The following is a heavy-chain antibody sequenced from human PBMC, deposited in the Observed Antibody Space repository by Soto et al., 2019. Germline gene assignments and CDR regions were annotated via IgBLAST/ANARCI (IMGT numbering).Heavy chain of an antibody. J-gene: IGHJ4*02. D-gene: IGHD4-17*01. V-gene: IGHV4-59*01. CDR1: GTISSYY. Sequence: GTISSYYGTGTRKTPGKGLEWIGYIYYSGSTNYNPSLKSRVTISVDTSKNQFSLKLSSVTAADTAVYHCARGTHDYGAYVEYWGQGTLVPV. CDR3: ARGTHDYGAYVEY. CDR2: IYYSGST.